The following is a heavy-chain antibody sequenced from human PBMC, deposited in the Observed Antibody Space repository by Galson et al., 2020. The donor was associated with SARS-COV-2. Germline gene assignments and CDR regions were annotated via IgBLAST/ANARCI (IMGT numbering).Heavy chain of an antibody. D-gene: IGHD5-18*01. J-gene: IGHJ4*02. CDR3: ARQGYSYGSY. V-gene: IGHV4-39*01. CDR2: IYYSGST. CDR1: VGSISSSSYY. Sequence: SETLSLTCTVSVGSISSSSYYWGWIRQPPGKGLEWIGSIYYSGSTYYNPSLKSRVTISVDTSKNQFSLKLSSVTAADTAVYYCARQGYSYGSYWGQGTLVTVSS.